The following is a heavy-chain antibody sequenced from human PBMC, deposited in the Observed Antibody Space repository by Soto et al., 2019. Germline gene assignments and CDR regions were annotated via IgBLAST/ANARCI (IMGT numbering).Heavy chain of an antibody. D-gene: IGHD2-8*01. CDR2: IYPGDSDT. Sequence: HGESLKISCKGSGYSFTSYWIGWVLQMPGKGLEWMGIIYPGDSDTRYSPSFQGQVTISADKSISTAYLQWSSLKASDTAMYYCARSVYGGSRYYYYMDVWGRGTTVTVSS. V-gene: IGHV5-51*01. CDR3: ARSVYGGSRYYYYMDV. CDR1: GYSFTSYW. J-gene: IGHJ6*03.